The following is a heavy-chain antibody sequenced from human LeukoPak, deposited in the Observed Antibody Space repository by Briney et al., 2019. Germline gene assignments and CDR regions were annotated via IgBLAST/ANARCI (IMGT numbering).Heavy chain of an antibody. J-gene: IGHJ4*02. CDR2: IIPIFGTA. CDR3: ASDGPSGYDYSFDY. CDR1: GGTFSSYA. Sequence: SVKVSCKASGGTFSSYAISWVLQAPGQGLEWMGGIIPIFGTANYAQKFQGRVTITTDESTSTAYMELSSLRSEDTAVYYCASDGPSGYDYSFDYWGQGTLVTVSS. D-gene: IGHD5-12*01. V-gene: IGHV1-69*05.